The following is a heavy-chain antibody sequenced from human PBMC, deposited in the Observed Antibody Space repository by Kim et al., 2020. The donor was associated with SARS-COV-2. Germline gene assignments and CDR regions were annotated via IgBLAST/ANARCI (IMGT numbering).Heavy chain of an antibody. Sequence: YAASGKGRFTISRANAKTPLYLQMNSLRVEDTAVYYCARAPVTIGYEWFDPWGQGTLVTVSS. D-gene: IGHD5-12*01. CDR3: ARAPVTIGYEWFDP. J-gene: IGHJ5*02. V-gene: IGHV3-74*01.